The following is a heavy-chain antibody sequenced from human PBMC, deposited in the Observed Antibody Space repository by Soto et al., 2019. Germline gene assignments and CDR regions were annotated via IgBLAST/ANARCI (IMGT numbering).Heavy chain of an antibody. V-gene: IGHV4-34*01. Sequence: QVQLQQWGAGLLKPSETLSLTCVVNGGSFSGYYWSWVRLPPGKGLEWIGEINHSGITDSNPSLRSRVTIAGDGSRNQFPLNLPSVTAADTAVYFCARARSSVPSRRGIGYYGMDVWGQGTTVTVSS. D-gene: IGHD2-2*03. CDR3: ARARSSVPSRRGIGYYGMDV. CDR2: INHSGIT. CDR1: GGSFSGYY. J-gene: IGHJ6*02.